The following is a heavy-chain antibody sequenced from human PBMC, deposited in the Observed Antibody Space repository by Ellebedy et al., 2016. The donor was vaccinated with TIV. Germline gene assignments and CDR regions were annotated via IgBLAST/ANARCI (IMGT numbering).Heavy chain of an antibody. CDR1: GFSFNNYW. CDR3: VRGAGWVTDY. J-gene: IGHJ4*02. D-gene: IGHD4-23*01. Sequence: GESLKISCAASGFSFNNYWMNWARPAPGKGLEWVANIKQDGSEQYYVDSVKGRFTISRDNAKNSLYLQMNSVRGEDTAMYYCVRGAGWVTDYWGQGTLVTVSS. CDR2: IKQDGSEQ. V-gene: IGHV3-7*03.